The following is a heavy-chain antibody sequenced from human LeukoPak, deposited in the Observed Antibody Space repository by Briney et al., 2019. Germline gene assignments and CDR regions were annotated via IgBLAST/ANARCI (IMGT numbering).Heavy chain of an antibody. V-gene: IGHV3-7*01. Sequence: GRSLRLSCAASGFTFSSCWMSWVRQAPGKGLEWVANMKQDGSEKYYVDSVEGRFTISRGNAKNSLYLQMNSLRAEDTAVYYCASEIAAPFDYWGQGTLVTVSS. D-gene: IGHD6-25*01. J-gene: IGHJ4*02. CDR2: MKQDGSEK. CDR3: ASEIAAPFDY. CDR1: GFTFSSCW.